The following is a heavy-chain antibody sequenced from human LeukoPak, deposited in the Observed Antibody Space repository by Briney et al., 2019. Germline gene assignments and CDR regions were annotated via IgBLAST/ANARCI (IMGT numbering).Heavy chain of an antibody. CDR1: GGSIRSSNYY. V-gene: IGHV4-39*07. CDR2: IYYTGST. D-gene: IGHD1-26*01. J-gene: IGHJ4*02. CDR3: ARDGRFPPEVLPRYFDY. Sequence: SETLSLTCTVSGGSIRSSNYYWGWIRQPPGKGLEWIGNIYYTGSTYYNPSLKSRVTISVDTSNNQFSLKLSSMTAADTAVYYCARDGRFPPEVLPRYFDYWGQGTLVTVSS.